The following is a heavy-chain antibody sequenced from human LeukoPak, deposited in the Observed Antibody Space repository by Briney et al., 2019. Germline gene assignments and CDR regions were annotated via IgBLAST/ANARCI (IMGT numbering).Heavy chain of an antibody. V-gene: IGHV1-2*02. CDR2: INPNSGGT. D-gene: IGHD1-14*01. Sequence: GASVKVSCKASGYTFTGYYMHWVRQAPGQGLEWMGWINPNSGGTNYAQKFQGRVTMTRDTSISTAYMELSRLRSDDTAVYYCARDGSAGGNRRLLYYYYYMDVWGKGTTVTVSS. J-gene: IGHJ6*03. CDR1: GYTFTGYY. CDR3: ARDGSAGGNRRLLYYYYYMDV.